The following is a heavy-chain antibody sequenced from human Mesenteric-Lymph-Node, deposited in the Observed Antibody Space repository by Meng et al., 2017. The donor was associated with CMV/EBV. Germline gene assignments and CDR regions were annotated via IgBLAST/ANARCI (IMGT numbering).Heavy chain of an antibody. CDR1: GGSFSGYY. CDR2: INHSRVP. J-gene: IGHJ4*02. V-gene: IGHV4-34*01. D-gene: IGHD2-15*01. CDR3: ARGSDIPVNNY. Sequence: QVQLQQWGAGLLKPSETLSLTCAVYGGSFSGYYWGWIRQPPGKGLEWIGEINHSRVPNYNPSLKSRVTISLDRSKNQFSLKLSSVTAEDTAVYYCARGSDIPVNNYWGQGTLVTVSS.